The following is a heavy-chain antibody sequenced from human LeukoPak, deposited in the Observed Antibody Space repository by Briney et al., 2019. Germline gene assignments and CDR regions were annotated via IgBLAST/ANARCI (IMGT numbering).Heavy chain of an antibody. CDR2: IIPIFGTA. Sequence: ASVTVSCKASGGTFSSYAISWVRQAPGQGLEWMGGIIPIFGTANYAQKFQGRVTITTDESTSTAYMELSSLRSEDTAVYYCARSGGYCSSTSCRNWFDPWGQGTLVTVSS. CDR3: ARSGGYCSSTSCRNWFDP. CDR1: GGTFSSYA. J-gene: IGHJ5*02. D-gene: IGHD2-2*01. V-gene: IGHV1-69*05.